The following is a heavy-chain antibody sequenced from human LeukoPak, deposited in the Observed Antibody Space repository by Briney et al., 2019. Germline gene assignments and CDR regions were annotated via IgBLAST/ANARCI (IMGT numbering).Heavy chain of an antibody. V-gene: IGHV3-7*01. J-gene: IGHJ6*03. CDR2: IKQDGSEK. CDR1: GFTFSSYW. CDR3: ARVGRLLDYYMDV. Sequence: GGSLRLSCAASGFTFSSYWMSWVRQAPGKGLEWVANIKQDGSEKYYVDSVKGRFTISRDNAKNSLYLQMNSPRAEDTAVYYCARVGRLLDYYMDVWGKGTTVTVSS. D-gene: IGHD2/OR15-2a*01.